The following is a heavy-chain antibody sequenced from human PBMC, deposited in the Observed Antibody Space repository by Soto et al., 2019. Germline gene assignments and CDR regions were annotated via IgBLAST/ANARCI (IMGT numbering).Heavy chain of an antibody. Sequence: PGGSLRLSCAASGFTFSDYYMSWIRQAPGKGLEWVSYISSSSSYTNYADSVKGRFTISRDNAKNSLYLQMNSLRAEDTAVYYCARFPFPGVGSSGSYGYYFDFWGQGTLVTVTS. J-gene: IGHJ4*02. D-gene: IGHD3-22*01. V-gene: IGHV3-11*06. CDR3: ARFPFPGVGSSGSYGYYFDF. CDR2: ISSSSSYT. CDR1: GFTFSDYY.